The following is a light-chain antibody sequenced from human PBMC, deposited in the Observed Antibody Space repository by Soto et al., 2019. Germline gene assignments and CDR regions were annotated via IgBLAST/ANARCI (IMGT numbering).Light chain of an antibody. CDR1: QSASSRY. CDR3: QQYGSSPWT. CDR2: GAS. J-gene: IGKJ1*01. V-gene: IGKV3-20*01. Sequence: EIVLTQSPGTLSLSPGERATLSCRAGQSASSRYLAWYQQKPGQAPRLLIYGASSRATGISDRFSGSGSGTDFTLTISRLEPEDFAVYYCQQYGSSPWTFGQGTKVEI.